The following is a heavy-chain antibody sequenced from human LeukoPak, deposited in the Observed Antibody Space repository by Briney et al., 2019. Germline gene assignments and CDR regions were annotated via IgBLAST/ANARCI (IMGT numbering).Heavy chain of an antibody. CDR2: IIPIFGIA. D-gene: IGHD3-22*01. CDR3: ARGADSSGYPFDY. CDR1: GGTFSSYA. J-gene: IGHJ4*02. V-gene: IGHV1-69*04. Sequence: SVKVSCKASGGTFSSYAICWVRQAPGQGLEWMVRIIPIFGIANYAQKFQGRVTITADKSTSTAYMELSSLRSEDTAVYYCARGADSSGYPFDYWGQGTLVTVSS.